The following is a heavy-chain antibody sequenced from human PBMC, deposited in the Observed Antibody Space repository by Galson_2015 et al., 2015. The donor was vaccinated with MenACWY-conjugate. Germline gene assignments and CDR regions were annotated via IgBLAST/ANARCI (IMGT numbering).Heavy chain of an antibody. V-gene: IGHV3-74*01. CDR3: VREFDTYGDPWYFDL. CDR2: INSDGSST. D-gene: IGHD4-17*01. Sequence: SLRLSCAASGFTFSSYWMHWVRQAPGKGLVWVSRINSDGSSTSYADSVKGRFTISRDNAKNTLYLQMNSLRAEDTAVYYCVREFDTYGDPWYFDLWGRGTLVTVSS. J-gene: IGHJ2*01. CDR1: GFTFSSYW.